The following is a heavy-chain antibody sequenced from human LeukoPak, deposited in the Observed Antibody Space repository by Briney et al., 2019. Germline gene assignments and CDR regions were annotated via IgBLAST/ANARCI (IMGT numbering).Heavy chain of an antibody. CDR3: ARGLYYYDRSTYDDFDY. Sequence: ASVKVSCTASGYPFSTYWLHWVRQAPGQGREWMGFVNPNGGARIYAQKFQGRITMTRDTSTNTVFMELSSLRSEDTAVYYCARGLYYYDRSTYDDFDYWGQGTLVTVSS. CDR2: VNPNGGAR. CDR1: GYPFSTYW. D-gene: IGHD3-22*01. V-gene: IGHV1-46*01. J-gene: IGHJ4*02.